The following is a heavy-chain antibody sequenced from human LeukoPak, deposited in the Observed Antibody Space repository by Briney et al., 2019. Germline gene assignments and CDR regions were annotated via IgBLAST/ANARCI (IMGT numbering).Heavy chain of an antibody. CDR1: GGSISSYY. V-gene: IGHV4-59*01. J-gene: IGHJ4*02. Sequence: PSETLSLTCTVSGGSISSYYWSWIRQPPGKGLEWIGYISYSGSTNYNPSLKSRVTISVDTSKNQFSLKLSSVTAADTAVYYCARGYTSSWYFDYWGQGTLVTVSS. CDR2: ISYSGST. D-gene: IGHD6-13*01. CDR3: ARGYTSSWYFDY.